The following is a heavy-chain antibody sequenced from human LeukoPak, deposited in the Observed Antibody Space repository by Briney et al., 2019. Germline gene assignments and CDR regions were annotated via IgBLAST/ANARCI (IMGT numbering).Heavy chain of an antibody. CDR2: IYQSGST. Sequence: SETLSLTCTVSGGSINSGGYYWSWIRQPPGKGLEWIGYIYQSGSTYYNPSLKSRVTISIDRSKNQFYLNLTSVAAADTAVYYCVRHLPCFGCYYYYMDVWGRGTTVTVSS. D-gene: IGHD6-19*01. V-gene: IGHV4-30-2*01. CDR3: VRHLPCFGCYYYYMDV. J-gene: IGHJ6*03. CDR1: GGSINSGGYY.